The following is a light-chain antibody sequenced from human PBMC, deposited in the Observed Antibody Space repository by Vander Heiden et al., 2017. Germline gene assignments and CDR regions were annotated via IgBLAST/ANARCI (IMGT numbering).Light chain of an antibody. Sequence: QSVLTQPPSVSGAPGQRVTISCTGSSSNIGASYAVHWYQQLPGTAPKLLIYGNNKRPSGVPDRFSGSKSGTSASLAITGLQAEDEADYYCQSYDSRLSGYVFGTGTRVPVL. J-gene: IGLJ1*01. CDR1: SSNIGASYA. V-gene: IGLV1-40*01. CDR3: QSYDSRLSGYV. CDR2: GNN.